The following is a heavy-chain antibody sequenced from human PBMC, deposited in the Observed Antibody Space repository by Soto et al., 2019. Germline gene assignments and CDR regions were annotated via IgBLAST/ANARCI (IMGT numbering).Heavy chain of an antibody. D-gene: IGHD2-8*01. J-gene: IGHJ4*02. CDR1: GFTFSSYG. Sequence: GGSLRLSCAASGFTFSSYGMHWVRQAPGKGLEWVAVISYDGSNKYYADSVKGRFTISRDNSKNTLYLQMNSLRAEDTAVYYCAKVFSPQPLPAVLLGTAHDYWGQGTLVTVSS. CDR2: ISYDGSNK. CDR3: AKVFSPQPLPAVLLGTAHDY. V-gene: IGHV3-30*18.